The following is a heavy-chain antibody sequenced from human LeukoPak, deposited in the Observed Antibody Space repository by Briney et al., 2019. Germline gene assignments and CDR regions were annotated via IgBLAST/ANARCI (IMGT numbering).Heavy chain of an antibody. Sequence: QPSETLSLTWAVYGGSFSGYYWSWIRQPPGKGLEWIGYIYYSGSTNYNPSLKSRVTISVDTSKNQFSLKLSSVTAADTAVYYCARMLAAAGFDYWGQGTLVTVSS. CDR1: GGSFSGYY. CDR3: ARMLAAAGFDY. V-gene: IGHV4-59*01. D-gene: IGHD6-13*01. CDR2: IYYSGST. J-gene: IGHJ4*02.